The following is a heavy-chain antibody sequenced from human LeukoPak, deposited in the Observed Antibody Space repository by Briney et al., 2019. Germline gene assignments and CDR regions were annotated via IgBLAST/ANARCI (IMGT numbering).Heavy chain of an antibody. CDR3: ARGAPSLYYYYMDI. V-gene: IGHV4-4*08. J-gene: IGHJ6*03. Sequence: SETLSLTRTVSGASINNYYWNWIRQPPGEGLEWIGYVYASGSTNFNPALKSRVSISLDTSKNQSSLKLTSVTAADTAVHYCARGAPSLYYYYMDIWGKGTSVTVSS. CDR2: VYASGST. D-gene: IGHD3-16*01. CDR1: GASINNYY.